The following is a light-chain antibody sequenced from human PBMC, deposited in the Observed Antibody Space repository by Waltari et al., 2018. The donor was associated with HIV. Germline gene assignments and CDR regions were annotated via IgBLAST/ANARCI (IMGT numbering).Light chain of an antibody. V-gene: IGLV1-40*01. CDR2: KNS. CDR3: QSYDSSLSGSDV. Sequence: QSVLTQPPSVSGAPGQRVTISCTGSSSNIGAGFDVHWYQQLPGTAPKLLIYKNSNRHAVVPDLFSGSKSGTAASLAITGLQAEDEADYYGQSYDSSLSGSDVFGTGTKVTVL. CDR1: SSNIGAGFD. J-gene: IGLJ1*01.